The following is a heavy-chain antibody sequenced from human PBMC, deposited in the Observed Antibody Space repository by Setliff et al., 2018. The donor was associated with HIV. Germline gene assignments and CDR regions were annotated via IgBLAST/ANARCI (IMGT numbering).Heavy chain of an antibody. V-gene: IGHV4-59*01. CDR1: GGSISSYY. J-gene: IGHJ4*02. CDR2: IYYSGST. CDR3: ARDSDYYDSSGRHIRLFDY. Sequence: PSETLSLTCTVSGGSISSYYWSWIRQPPGKGLEWIGYIYYSGSTNYNPSPKSRVTISVDTSKNQFSLKLSSVTATDTAVYYCARDSDYYDSSGRHIRLFDYWGQGTPVTVSS. D-gene: IGHD3-22*01.